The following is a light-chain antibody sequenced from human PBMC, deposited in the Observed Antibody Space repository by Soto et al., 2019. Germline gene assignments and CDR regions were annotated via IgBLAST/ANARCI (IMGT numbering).Light chain of an antibody. CDR2: GAS. CDR1: QSVSSSY. Sequence: EIVLTQSPGTLSLSPREGATLSCRASQSVSSSYLAWYQQKPGQAPTLLIYGASNRAAGIPDRFRGSGSGTDFTLTISRLEAEYFAVYYCQQYVGPSRTFGQGTKVEI. CDR3: QQYVGPSRT. V-gene: IGKV3-20*01. J-gene: IGKJ1*01.